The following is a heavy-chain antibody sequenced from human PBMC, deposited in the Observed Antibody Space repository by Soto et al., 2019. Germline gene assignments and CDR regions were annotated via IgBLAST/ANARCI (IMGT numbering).Heavy chain of an antibody. CDR1: GGTFSSYT. V-gene: IGHV1-69*02. CDR3: ASRYDSSDY. D-gene: IGHD3-22*01. Sequence: QVQLVQSGAEVKKPGSSVKVSCKASGGTFSSYTISWVRQAPGQGLEWMGRIIPILGIANYARKFQGRVTITADKATRTAYMELSSLRGEDTAVYYCASRYDSSDYWGQGTLVTVSS. J-gene: IGHJ4*02. CDR2: IIPILGIA.